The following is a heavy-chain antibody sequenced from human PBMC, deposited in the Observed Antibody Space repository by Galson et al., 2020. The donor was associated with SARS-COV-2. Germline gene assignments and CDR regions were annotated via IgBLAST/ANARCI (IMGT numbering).Heavy chain of an antibody. D-gene: IGHD2-2*01. CDR1: GYTLTELS. Sequence: ASVKVSCKVSGYTLTELSMHWVRQAPGKGLEWMGGFDPEDGETIYAQKFQGRVTMTEDTSTDTAYMELSSLRSEDTAVYYCATYPPIVVVPAARAPPWFDPWGQGTLVTVSS. V-gene: IGHV1-24*01. CDR3: ATYPPIVVVPAARAPPWFDP. CDR2: FDPEDGET. J-gene: IGHJ5*02.